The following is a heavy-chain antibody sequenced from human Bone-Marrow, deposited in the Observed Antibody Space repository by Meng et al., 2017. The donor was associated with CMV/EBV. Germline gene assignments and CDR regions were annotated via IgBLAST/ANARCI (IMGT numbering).Heavy chain of an antibody. J-gene: IGHJ1*01. CDR1: GFTFDDYA. CDR2: ISWNSGSI. D-gene: IGHD6-19*01. CDR3: ARSYGLFVAGMNS. Sequence: GGSLRLSCAASGFTFDDYAMHWVRQAPGKGLEWVSGISWNSGSIGYADSVKGRFTISRDNAKNSVYLQISSLRAEDTAVYFCARSYGLFVAGMNSWGQGTLVTVSS. V-gene: IGHV3-9*01.